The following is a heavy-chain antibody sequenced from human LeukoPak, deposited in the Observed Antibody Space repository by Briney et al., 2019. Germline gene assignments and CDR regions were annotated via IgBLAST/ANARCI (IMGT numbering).Heavy chain of an antibody. V-gene: IGHV4-34*01. D-gene: IGHD5-18*01. J-gene: IGHJ4*02. CDR1: GGSFSGYY. CDR2: INHSGST. Sequence: SETLSLTCAVYGGSFSGYYWSWIRQPPGKGLEWIGEINHSGSTNYNPSLKSRVTISVDTSKNQFSLKLSSVTAADTAVYYCARGRRGYSYGYLNYWGQGTLVTVSS. CDR3: ARGRRGYSYGYLNY.